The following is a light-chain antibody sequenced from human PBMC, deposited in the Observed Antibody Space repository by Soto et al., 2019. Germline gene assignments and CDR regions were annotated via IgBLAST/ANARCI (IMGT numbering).Light chain of an antibody. CDR1: QSVSSNY. J-gene: IGKJ1*01. V-gene: IGKV3-20*01. CDR2: DAS. CDR3: RQYGGSPGT. Sequence: EIVLTQSPGTLSLSPGERATLSCRASQSVSSNYLAWYQQRPGQAPRLLIYDASSRATGVPDRFSGSGSGTDFTLTISRLEPEDFAVYYCRQYGGSPGTLGQGTKVDIK.